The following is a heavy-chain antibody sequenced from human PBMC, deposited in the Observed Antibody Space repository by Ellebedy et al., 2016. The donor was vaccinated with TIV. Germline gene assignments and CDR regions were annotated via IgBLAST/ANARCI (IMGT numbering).Heavy chain of an antibody. Sequence: PGGSLRLSCAASRFTFSSYDMHWVRQGTGQGLAWVSAIGTAGDTYYPGSVMGRFTISRENAKNSLYLQMNSLRAEDTAVYYCERVRFGDTAVDYWGQGTLVTVSS. D-gene: IGHD2-21*02. CDR3: ERVRFGDTAVDY. V-gene: IGHV3-13*01. CDR1: RFTFSSYD. J-gene: IGHJ4*03. CDR2: IGTAGDT.